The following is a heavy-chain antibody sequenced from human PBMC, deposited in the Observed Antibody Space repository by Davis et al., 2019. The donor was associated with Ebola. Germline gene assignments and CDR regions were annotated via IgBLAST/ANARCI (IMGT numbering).Heavy chain of an antibody. CDR1: GGSISPYY. D-gene: IGHD3-10*01. CDR2: ISHSGSI. J-gene: IGHJ4*02. CDR3: ARESTYYGSGSYGYFDH. V-gene: IGHV4-59*01. Sequence: PSETLSLTCTVSGGSISPYYWSWIRQPPGKGLEWIGYISHSGSINFHPSLKSRVTISRDTSKNQFSLKLSSVTAADTAAYYCARESTYYGSGSYGYFDHWGQGTLVTVSS.